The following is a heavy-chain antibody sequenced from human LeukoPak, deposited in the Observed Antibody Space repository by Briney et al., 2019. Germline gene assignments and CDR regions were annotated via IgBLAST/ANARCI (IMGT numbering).Heavy chain of an antibody. CDR2: INWNSSYI. CDR3: AKDAQYSSGWYCD. V-gene: IGHV3-9*01. J-gene: IGHJ4*02. Sequence: GGSLRLSCAASGFNFDDHAMHWVRQVPGKGLQWVSGINWNSSYIGFADFVKGRFTISRDNAKNSLYLNMNSLRAEDTALYYCAKDAQYSSGWYCDWGQGTLVTVSS. CDR1: GFNFDDHA. D-gene: IGHD6-13*01.